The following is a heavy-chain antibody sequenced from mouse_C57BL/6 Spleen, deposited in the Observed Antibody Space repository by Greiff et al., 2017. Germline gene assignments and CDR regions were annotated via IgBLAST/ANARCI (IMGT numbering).Heavy chain of an antibody. J-gene: IGHJ3*01. CDR2: INYDGSST. V-gene: IGHV5-16*01. D-gene: IGHD3-2*02. CDR3: AREDRSGVWD. Sequence: EVKVVESEGGLVQPGSSMKLSCTASGFTFSDYYMAWVRQVPEKGLEWVANINYDGSSTYYLDSLKSRFIISRDNAKNILYLQMSSLKSEDTATYYCAREDRSGVWDWGQGTLVTVSA. CDR1: GFTFSDYY.